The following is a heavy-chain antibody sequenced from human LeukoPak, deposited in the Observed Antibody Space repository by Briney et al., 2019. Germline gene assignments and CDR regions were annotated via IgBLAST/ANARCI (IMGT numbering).Heavy chain of an antibody. CDR3: GRGVQSFDP. Sequence: VASVKVSCKASGFTFNAYYIHWVRQAPGQGLEWLGYIRPMTGDTNYAQKFQDRVTFSMDTSTATAYMELRSLRSDDTAFYYCGRGVQSFDPWGQGTLVTVSS. V-gene: IGHV1-2*02. CDR1: GFTFNAYY. CDR2: IRPMTGDT. J-gene: IGHJ5*02.